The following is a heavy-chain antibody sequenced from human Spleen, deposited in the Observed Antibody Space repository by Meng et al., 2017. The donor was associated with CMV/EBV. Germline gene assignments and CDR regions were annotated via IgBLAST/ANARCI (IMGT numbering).Heavy chain of an antibody. J-gene: IGHJ6*02. CDR3: ARGSRGYYYGMDV. CDR2: INHSGST. D-gene: IGHD3-10*01. CDR1: GGSFSGYY. Sequence: LRLSCAVYGGSFSGYYWSWIRQPPGKGLEWIGEINHSGSTNYNPSLKSRVTISVDTSKNQFSLKLSSVTAADTAVYYCARGSRGYYYGMDVWGQGTTVTVSS. V-gene: IGHV4-34*01.